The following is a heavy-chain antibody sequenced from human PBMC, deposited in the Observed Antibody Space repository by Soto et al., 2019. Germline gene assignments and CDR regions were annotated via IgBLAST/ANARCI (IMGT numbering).Heavy chain of an antibody. V-gene: IGHV3-7*05. J-gene: IGHJ4*02. CDR2: IKQDGSEK. Sequence: GGSLRLSCAASGFTFSSYSMSWVRQAPGKGLEWVANIKQDGSEKYYVESVKGRFTISRDNAKNSLYLQMNSLRAEDTAVYYCASLMVRGVMWLDYWGQGTLVTVSS. D-gene: IGHD3-10*01. CDR3: ASLMVRGVMWLDY. CDR1: GFTFSSYS.